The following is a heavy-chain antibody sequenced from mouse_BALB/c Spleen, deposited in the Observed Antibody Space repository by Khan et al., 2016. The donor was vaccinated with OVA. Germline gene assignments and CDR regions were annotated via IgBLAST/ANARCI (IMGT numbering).Heavy chain of an antibody. CDR3: ARAYYGNYREAMDF. V-gene: IGHV2-6-7*01. Sequence: QVRLQQSGPGLVAPSQSLSITCTVSGFSLTGYGVNWVRQPPGKCLEWLGMIWGDGSTDSNSALKSRLSISKDNSKSQVFLKMNSLQTDDTAMYYCARAYYGNYREAMDFWGQGTSVTVSS. CDR1: GFSLTGYG. CDR2: IWGDGST. J-gene: IGHJ4*01. D-gene: IGHD2-10*01.